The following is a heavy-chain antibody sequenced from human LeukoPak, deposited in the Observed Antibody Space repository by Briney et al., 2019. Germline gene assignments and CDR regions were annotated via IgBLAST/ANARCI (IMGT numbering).Heavy chain of an antibody. CDR1: GLNLDAYA. V-gene: IGHV3-43*02. CDR2: ISGDGTIT. Sequence: GGSLRLSCAASGLNLDAYAMHWVRQAPGKGLEWVSLISGDGTITYYADSVKGRFTISRDNSKNSLFLEMNSLRSEGTALYYCAKDTPLFYHYYGIDVWGQGTTVTVSS. J-gene: IGHJ6*02. CDR3: AKDTPLFYHYYGIDV.